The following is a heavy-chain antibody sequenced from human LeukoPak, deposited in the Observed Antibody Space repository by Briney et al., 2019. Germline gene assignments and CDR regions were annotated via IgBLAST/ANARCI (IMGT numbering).Heavy chain of an antibody. D-gene: IGHD3-10*01. Sequence: ASVKVSRKASGYTFTSYGITWVRQAPGQGLEWMGWISAYNGNTNYAQKLQGRVTMTTDTSTSTAYMELRSLRSDDTAVYYCARVWDYYGSGSYEYYYYYMDVWGKGTTVTVSS. CDR1: GYTFTSYG. CDR3: ARVWDYYGSGSYEYYYYYMDV. CDR2: ISAYNGNT. V-gene: IGHV1-18*01. J-gene: IGHJ6*03.